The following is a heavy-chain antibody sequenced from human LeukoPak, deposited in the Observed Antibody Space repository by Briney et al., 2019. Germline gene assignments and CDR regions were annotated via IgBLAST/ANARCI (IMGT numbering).Heavy chain of an antibody. CDR3: ARGLRPNYYYYMDV. CDR1: GYTFTSYD. V-gene: IGHV1-8*01. Sequence: ASVTVSCKASGYTFTSYDINWVRQAAGQGLEWMGWMNPNSGNTGYAQKFQGRVTMTRNTSISTAYMELSSLRSEDTAVYYCARGLRPNYYYYMDVWGKGTTVTVSS. J-gene: IGHJ6*03. CDR2: MNPNSGNT. D-gene: IGHD4-17*01.